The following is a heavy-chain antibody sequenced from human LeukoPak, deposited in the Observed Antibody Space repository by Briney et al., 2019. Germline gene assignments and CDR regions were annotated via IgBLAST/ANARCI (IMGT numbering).Heavy chain of an antibody. J-gene: IGHJ4*02. Sequence: PSETLSLTCTVSGSSISGYYWSWIRQPAGKGLEWIGRVYISGSTDYNPSLRSRVTMSVDLSKKQVSLKLNSVPAADTAVYYCARDGVAGSASDYWGQGALVTVSS. CDR1: GSSISGYY. CDR3: ARDGVAGSASDY. CDR2: VYISGST. V-gene: IGHV4-4*07. D-gene: IGHD3-3*01.